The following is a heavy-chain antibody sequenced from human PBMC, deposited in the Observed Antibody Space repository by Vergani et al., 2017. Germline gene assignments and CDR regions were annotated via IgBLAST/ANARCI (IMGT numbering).Heavy chain of an antibody. CDR1: GFTFSSYA. J-gene: IGHJ4*02. CDR2: ISYDGSNK. D-gene: IGHD3-22*01. CDR3: ARGNYYDSSGYSNRKFDY. V-gene: IGHV3-30-3*01. Sequence: QVQLVESGGGVVQPGRSLRLSCAASGFTFSSYAMHWVRQAPGKGLEWVAVISYDGSNKSYADSVKGRFTISRDNSKNTLYLQMNSLRAEDTAVYYCARGNYYDSSGYSNRKFDYWGQGTLVTVSS.